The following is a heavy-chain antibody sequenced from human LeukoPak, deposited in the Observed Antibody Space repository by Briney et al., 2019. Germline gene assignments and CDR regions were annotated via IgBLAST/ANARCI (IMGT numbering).Heavy chain of an antibody. Sequence: SETLSLTCTVSAGSISSFYWSWIRQPPGKGLEWIGDIYYSGSTNYNPSLKSRVTISVDTSKNQFSLKLSSVTAADAAVYYCARGGWYPESIQHWGQGALVTVSS. CDR1: AGSISSFY. CDR2: IYYSGST. J-gene: IGHJ1*01. D-gene: IGHD6-19*01. V-gene: IGHV4-59*01. CDR3: ARGGWYPESIQH.